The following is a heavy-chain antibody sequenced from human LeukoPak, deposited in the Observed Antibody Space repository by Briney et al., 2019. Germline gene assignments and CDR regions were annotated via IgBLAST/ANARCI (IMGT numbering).Heavy chain of an antibody. V-gene: IGHV3-23*01. Sequence: GGSLRLSCAASGFTFSTYVMSWVRQAPGKGLEWVSSIRGTTDNTYYADSVKGRFTISRDNSKNTLYLQMNSLRAEDTAVYYCAKYCSGGSCYSGLDYWGQGTLVTVPS. D-gene: IGHD2-15*01. CDR3: AKYCSGGSCYSGLDY. CDR1: GFTFSTYV. J-gene: IGHJ4*02. CDR2: IRGTTDNT.